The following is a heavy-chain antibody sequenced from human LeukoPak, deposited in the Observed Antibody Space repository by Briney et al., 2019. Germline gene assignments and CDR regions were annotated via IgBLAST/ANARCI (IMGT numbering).Heavy chain of an antibody. Sequence: GASVKVSCKASGYTFTSYGISWVRQAPGQGLEWMGWISAYNGNTNYAQKLQGRVTMTTDTSTSTAYMELRSLRSDDTAVYYCASSGPFAAHKGPTWFDPWGQGTLVTVSS. J-gene: IGHJ5*02. V-gene: IGHV1-18*01. CDR1: GYTFTSYG. D-gene: IGHD3-10*01. CDR3: ASSGPFAAHKGPTWFDP. CDR2: ISAYNGNT.